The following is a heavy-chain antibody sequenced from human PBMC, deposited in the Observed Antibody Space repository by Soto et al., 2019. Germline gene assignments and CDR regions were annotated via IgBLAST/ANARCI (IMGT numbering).Heavy chain of an antibody. CDR1: GFTFSNFA. CDR2: ISASGRDI. D-gene: IGHD6-19*01. Sequence: EVQLLESGGDLVQPGGSLRLSCAASGFTFSNFAMSWVRQAPGRGLEWVSGISASGRDIHYADSVKDRFTVSRDNSKNTLYLQMNSLRAEDTAIYYCAKGKPSGWYYFDYWGQGALVTVSS. CDR3: AKGKPSGWYYFDY. V-gene: IGHV3-23*01. J-gene: IGHJ4*02.